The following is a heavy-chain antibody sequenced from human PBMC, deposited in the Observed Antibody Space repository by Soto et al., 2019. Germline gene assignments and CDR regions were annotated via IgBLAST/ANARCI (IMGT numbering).Heavy chain of an antibody. CDR2: VFFTGST. J-gene: IGHJ1*01. CDR3: AREDGDFVYVH. V-gene: IGHV4-59*01. CDR1: GGSIRNYY. D-gene: IGHD4-17*01. Sequence: TLSLTCTVSGGSIRNYYLTWIRQSPGKGLEWIGHVFFTGSTKYSPSLESRVTISVDTSQNQFSLSLTSVTTADTAVYYCAREDGDFVYVHWGQG.